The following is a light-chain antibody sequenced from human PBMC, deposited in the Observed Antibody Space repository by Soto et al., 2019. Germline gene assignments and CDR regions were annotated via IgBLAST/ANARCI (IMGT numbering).Light chain of an antibody. Sequence: EIVMTQSPATLSVSPGERATFSCGASQGVSSNLAWYQQKPGQAPRLLIYGASIRATGIPARFSGSGSGTDFTLTISRLEPEDFAVYYCQQYGSSPGTFGQGTKVDI. CDR3: QQYGSSPGT. J-gene: IGKJ1*01. CDR2: GAS. CDR1: QGVSSN. V-gene: IGKV3-20*01.